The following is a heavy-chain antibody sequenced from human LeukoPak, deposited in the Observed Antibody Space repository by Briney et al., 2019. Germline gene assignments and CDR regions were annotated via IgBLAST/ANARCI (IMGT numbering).Heavy chain of an antibody. CDR2: IYYSGST. V-gene: IGHV4-59*01. CDR1: GGSISSYY. CDR3: ARLRDCGGDCYWGYYFDY. D-gene: IGHD2-21*02. J-gene: IGHJ4*02. Sequence: SETLSLTCTVSGGSISSYYWSWTRQPPGKGLEWIGYIYYSGSTNYNPSLKSRVTISVDTSKNQFSLKLSSWTATDTAVYYCARLRDCGGDCYWGYYFDYWGQGTLVTVSS.